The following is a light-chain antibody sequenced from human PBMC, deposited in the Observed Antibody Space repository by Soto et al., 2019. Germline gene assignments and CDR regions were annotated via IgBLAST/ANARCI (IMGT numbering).Light chain of an antibody. CDR2: GVS. J-gene: IGLJ1*01. CDR1: SSDVGGYNY. CDR3: SSYRTGGPFV. Sequence: QSALTQPASVSGSLGQSIAISCTGTSSDVGGYNYVSWYQQLPGKAPKLLISGVSNRPSGVSHRFSGSKSGNTASLTISGLQAEDEADYYCSSYRTGGPFVFGNGTKVTVL. V-gene: IGLV2-14*01.